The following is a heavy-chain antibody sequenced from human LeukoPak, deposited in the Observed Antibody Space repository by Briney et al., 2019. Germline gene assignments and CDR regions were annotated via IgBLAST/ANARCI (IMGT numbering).Heavy chain of an antibody. D-gene: IGHD1-26*01. CDR2: INADGSRT. J-gene: IGHJ4*02. CDR1: GFTFNSYW. Sequence: GGSLRLSCAASGFTFNSYWIHWVRQAPGKGLVWVSRINADGSRTNYADSVKGRFTISRDNAKNSLYLQMNSLRAEDTAVYYCARGPPDSYSGSPTCFDYWGQGTLVTVSS. CDR3: ARGPPDSYSGSPTCFDY. V-gene: IGHV3-74*01.